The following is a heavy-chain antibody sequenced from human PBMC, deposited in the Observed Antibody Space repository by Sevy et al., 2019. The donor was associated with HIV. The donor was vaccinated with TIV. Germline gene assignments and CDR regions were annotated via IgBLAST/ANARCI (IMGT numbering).Heavy chain of an antibody. CDR2: IKQDGSEK. Sequence: AGSLRLSCAASGFTFSSDWMSWVLQAPGKGLEWVANIKQDGSEKYYVDSVKGRFTISRDNAKNQLYLQMNSLRTEDTAVYYCARLACLRDSDAFDIWGQGTMVTVSS. CDR1: GFTFSSDW. V-gene: IGHV3-7*03. D-gene: IGHD5-12*01. CDR3: ARLACLRDSDAFDI. J-gene: IGHJ3*02.